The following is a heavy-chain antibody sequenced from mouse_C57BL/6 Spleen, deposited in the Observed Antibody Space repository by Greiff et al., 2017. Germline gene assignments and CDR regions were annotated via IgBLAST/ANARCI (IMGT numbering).Heavy chain of an antibody. V-gene: IGHV1-52*01. CDR1: GYTFTSYW. CDR2: IDPSDSET. CDR3: ARSGYGNYVFDY. J-gene: IGHJ2*01. Sequence: QVQLQQPGAELVRPGSSVKLSCKASGYTFTSYWMHWVKQRPIQGLEWIGNIDPSDSETHYNQKFKDKATLTVDKSSSTAYMQLSSLTSEDSAVYYCARSGYGNYVFDYWGQGTTLTVSS. D-gene: IGHD2-10*02.